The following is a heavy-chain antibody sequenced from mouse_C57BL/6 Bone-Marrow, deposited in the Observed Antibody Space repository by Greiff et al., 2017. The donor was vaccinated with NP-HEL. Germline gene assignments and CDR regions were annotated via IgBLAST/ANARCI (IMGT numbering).Heavy chain of an antibody. CDR3: TTCYYGSRGY. CDR1: GFNIKDDY. D-gene: IGHD1-1*01. Sequence: EVKLQESGAELVRPGASVKLSCTASGFNIKDDYMHWVKQRPEQGLEWIGWIDPENGDTEYASKFQGKATITADTSSNTAYLQLSSLTSEDTAVYYCTTCYYGSRGYWGQGTTLTVSS. V-gene: IGHV14-4*01. CDR2: IDPENGDT. J-gene: IGHJ2*01.